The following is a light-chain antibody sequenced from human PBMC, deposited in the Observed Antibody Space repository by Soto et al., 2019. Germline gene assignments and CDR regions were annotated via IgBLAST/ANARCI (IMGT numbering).Light chain of an antibody. Sequence: EKALTQSPVTLSLSPGERATLSCRASQSVSSNLAWYQQRPGQAHRLLNYGASTRASGVPDRFSGSGSGTEFILTISSLQSEDSAVYYCQQYDVWPALTFGGGTQVDIK. CDR1: QSVSSN. V-gene: IGKV3-15*01. CDR2: GAS. CDR3: QQYDVWPALT. J-gene: IGKJ4*01.